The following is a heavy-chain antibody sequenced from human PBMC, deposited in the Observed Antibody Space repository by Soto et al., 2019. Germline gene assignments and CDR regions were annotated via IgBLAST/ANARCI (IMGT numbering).Heavy chain of an antibody. CDR3: ARXXXXXGDHRFDV. CDR1: GYTFTDYH. CDR2: VYPRNGDT. Sequence: QVQVVQSGAEVKKTGASVKVSCKTSGYTFTDYHIHWVRQAPGQVPEWMGWVYPRNGDTIYAQRFQGRVTLTRDTSISTVYMELRWLRSGDTAMYXXARXXXXXGDHRFDVWGQGTMVTVSS. V-gene: IGHV1-2*02. J-gene: IGHJ3*01.